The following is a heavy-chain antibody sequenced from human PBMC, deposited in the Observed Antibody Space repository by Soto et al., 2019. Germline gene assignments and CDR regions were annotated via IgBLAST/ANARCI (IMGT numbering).Heavy chain of an antibody. D-gene: IGHD6-19*01. V-gene: IGHV3-23*01. CDR3: AKGVPGIAVAGTGYFQH. CDR1: GFTFSSYA. J-gene: IGHJ1*01. CDR2: ISGSGDST. Sequence: SLRLSCAAYGFTFSSYAMSWVRQAPGKGLEWVSGISGSGDSTYYADSVKGRFTISRDNSKNTLYLQMNSLRAEDTAVYYCAKGVPGIAVAGTGYFQHWGQGTLVTVS.